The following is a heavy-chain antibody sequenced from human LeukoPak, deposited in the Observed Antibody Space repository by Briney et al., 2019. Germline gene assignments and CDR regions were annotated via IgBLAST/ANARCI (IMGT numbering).Heavy chain of an antibody. D-gene: IGHD6-19*01. CDR2: INPNSGGT. CDR3: ARVHKLHSSGCYGLDP. Sequence: ASVKVSCKASGYTFTGYYMHWVRQAPGQGLEWMGWINPNSGGTNYAQKFQGRVTMTRDTSITTAYMELSRLRSDDTAVYYCARVHKLHSSGCYGLDPWGQGTLVTVSS. CDR1: GYTFTGYY. J-gene: IGHJ5*02. V-gene: IGHV1-2*02.